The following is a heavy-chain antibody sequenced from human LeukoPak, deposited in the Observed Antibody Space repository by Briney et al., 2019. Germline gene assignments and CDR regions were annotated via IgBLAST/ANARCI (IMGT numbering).Heavy chain of an antibody. CDR3: ASGITMVRGVIKGPHYFDY. Sequence: SVKVSCKASGGTFSSYAIIWVRQAPGQGLEWMGGIIPIFGTANYAQKFQGRVTITTDESTSTAYMELSSLRSEDTAVYYCASGITMVRGVIKGPHYFDYWGQGTLVTVSS. V-gene: IGHV1-69*05. CDR1: GGTFSSYA. CDR2: IIPIFGTA. D-gene: IGHD3-10*01. J-gene: IGHJ4*02.